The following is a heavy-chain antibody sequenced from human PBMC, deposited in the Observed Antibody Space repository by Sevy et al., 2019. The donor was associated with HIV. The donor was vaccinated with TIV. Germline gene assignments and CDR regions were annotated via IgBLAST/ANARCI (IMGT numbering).Heavy chain of an antibody. Sequence: EGSLRLSCAVSGFSFDSYGMTWVRQAPGKGLEWVSGISGSGTRTYYADSVKGRFSISRDNSKNRLYLQMNSLRSEDKAIYYCAKGGGGHYDPDEIGYYFYYYNMDVWGKGTTVTVSS. J-gene: IGHJ6*03. CDR3: AKGGGGHYDPDEIGYYFYYYNMDV. D-gene: IGHD3-22*01. CDR1: GFSFDSYG. V-gene: IGHV3-23*01. CDR2: ISGSGTRT.